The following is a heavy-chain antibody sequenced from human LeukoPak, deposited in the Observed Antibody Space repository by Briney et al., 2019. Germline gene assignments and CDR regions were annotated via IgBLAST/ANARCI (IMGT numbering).Heavy chain of an antibody. D-gene: IGHD3-10*01. CDR2: ISGSGGST. CDR3: AKDSSDVLLWFGELSQLDAFDI. J-gene: IGHJ3*02. CDR1: GFTFTSDA. V-gene: IGHV3-23*01. Sequence: GGSLRLSCAASGFTFTSDAMSWVRQAPGKGREWVSAISGSGGSTYYADSGKGRFTISRDNSKNTLYLQMNSLRAEDTAVYYCAKDSSDVLLWFGELSQLDAFDIWGQGTMVTVSS.